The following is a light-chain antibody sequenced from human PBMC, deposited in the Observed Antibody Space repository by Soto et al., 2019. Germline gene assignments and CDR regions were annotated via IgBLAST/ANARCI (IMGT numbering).Light chain of an antibody. V-gene: IGLV2-14*01. CDR2: EVT. Sequence: QSVLTQPASVSGSPGQSMAISCTGTRSDVGAYNYVSWYQQHPGKAPKLMISEVTNRPSGVSDRFSGSKSGNTASLTISGLQAEDEADYYCSSFTSRFTFVFGTGTKATV. CDR3: SSFTSRFTFV. CDR1: RSDVGAYNY. J-gene: IGLJ1*01.